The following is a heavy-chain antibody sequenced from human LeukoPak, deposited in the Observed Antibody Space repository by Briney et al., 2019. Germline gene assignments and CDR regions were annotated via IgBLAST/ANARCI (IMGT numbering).Heavy chain of an antibody. D-gene: IGHD6-13*01. CDR2: VGTAGSTK. CDR1: ALTFSIYN. V-gene: IGHV3-48*01. Sequence: PGGSLTLSCAVSALTFSIYNMNWVRQAQGKGREWVSYVGTAGSTKFYADSVEGLLTVSRDNAKNSLFLQMNRLRAEETAVYYCARDRYSINLYMTCDYWGQGTLVPVSS. J-gene: IGHJ4*02. CDR3: ARDRYSINLYMTCDY.